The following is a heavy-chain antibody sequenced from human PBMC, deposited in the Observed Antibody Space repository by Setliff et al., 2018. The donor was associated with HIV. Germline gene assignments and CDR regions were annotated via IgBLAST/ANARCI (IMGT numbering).Heavy chain of an antibody. D-gene: IGHD1-26*01. CDR1: EYSFTNNW. Sequence: GESLKISCKGSEYSFTNNWIGWVRQMPRKGLEWMGIIYPGDSDIRYSPSFQGQVTISADKAISTAYLQWSSLKASDTGMYYCARAGRGGGSYWTFDYWGQGTLVTVSS. CDR3: ARAGRGGGSYWTFDY. V-gene: IGHV5-51*01. CDR2: IYPGDSDI. J-gene: IGHJ4*02.